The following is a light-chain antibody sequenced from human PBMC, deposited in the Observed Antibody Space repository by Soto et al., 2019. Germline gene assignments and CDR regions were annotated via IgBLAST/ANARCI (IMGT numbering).Light chain of an antibody. CDR3: SSFASSTTWV. CDR2: EVT. V-gene: IGLV2-8*01. CDR1: SSDVGAYNY. Sequence: QSVLTQPPSASGSPGQSVTISCTGTSSDVGAYNYVSWYQQHAGKAPKLVIYEVTKRPSGVPDRFSGSKSANTASLTVSGLQAEDEGDYYCSSFASSTTWVFGGGTKLTVL. J-gene: IGLJ3*02.